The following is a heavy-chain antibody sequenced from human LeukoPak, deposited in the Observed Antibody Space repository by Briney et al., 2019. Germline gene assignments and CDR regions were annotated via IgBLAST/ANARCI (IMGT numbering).Heavy chain of an antibody. J-gene: IGHJ3*02. Sequence: PGGSLRLSCAASGFTFSDYYMSWIRQAPGKGLEWVSYISSSGSTIYYADSVKGRFTISRDNAKNSLYLQMNSLRAEDTAVYYCARARAGGWLQRAFDIWGQGTMVTVSS. CDR3: ARARAGGWLQRAFDI. CDR2: ISSSGSTI. CDR1: GFTFSDYY. D-gene: IGHD5-24*01. V-gene: IGHV3-11*01.